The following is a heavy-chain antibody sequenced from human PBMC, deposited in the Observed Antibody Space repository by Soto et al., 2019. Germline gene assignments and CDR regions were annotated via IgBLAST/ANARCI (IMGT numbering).Heavy chain of an antibody. J-gene: IGHJ5*02. D-gene: IGHD5-12*01. V-gene: IGHV1-24*01. CDR3: AGMANSGHDLRWFDP. Sequence: ASVKVSCKVSGYTLTELSMHWVRQAPGKGLEWMGGFDPEDGETIYAQKFQGRVTMTANTSTDTAYMELSSLRSEDTAVYYCAGMANSGHDLRWFDPWGQGTLVTVSS. CDR1: GYTLTELS. CDR2: FDPEDGET.